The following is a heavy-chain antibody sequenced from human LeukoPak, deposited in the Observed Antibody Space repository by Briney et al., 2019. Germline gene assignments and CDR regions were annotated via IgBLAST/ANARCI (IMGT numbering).Heavy chain of an antibody. CDR3: ARGIVVAGPIPEGNDY. J-gene: IGHJ4*02. CDR2: INHSGST. V-gene: IGHV4-34*01. Sequence: KTSETLSLTCAVYGGSFSGYYWSWIRQPPGKGLEWIGEINHSGSTNYNPSLKSRGTISVDTSKNQFSLKLSSVTAADTAVYYCARGIVVAGPIPEGNDYWGQGTLVTVSS. CDR1: GGSFSGYY. D-gene: IGHD6-19*01.